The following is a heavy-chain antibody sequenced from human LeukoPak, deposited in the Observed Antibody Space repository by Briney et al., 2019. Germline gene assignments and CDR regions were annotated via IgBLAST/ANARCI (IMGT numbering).Heavy chain of an antibody. CDR3: ATPGYCSSTSCYRGYYYYGMDV. V-gene: IGHV1-69*04. J-gene: IGHJ6*02. D-gene: IGHD2-2*02. CDR2: IIPILGIA. CDR1: GYTFTSYG. Sequence: ASVKVSCKASGYTFTSYGISWVRQAPGQGLEWMGRIIPILGIANYAQKFQGRVTITADKSTSTAYMELSSLRSEDTAVYYCATPGYCSSTSCYRGYYYYGMDVWGQGTTVTVSS.